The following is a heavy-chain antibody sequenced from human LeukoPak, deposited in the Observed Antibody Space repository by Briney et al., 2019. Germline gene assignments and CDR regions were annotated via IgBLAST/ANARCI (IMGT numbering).Heavy chain of an antibody. CDR2: IYTGDSKT. J-gene: IGHJ4*02. CDR3: ARAHDSSGLDY. D-gene: IGHD3-22*01. Sequence: GESLKISCKGSGYSFTSYWIGWLRQMPGKGLEWMGIIYTGDSKTRYSPSFEGQVTISADKSISTAYLQWSSVKASDTAMYYCARAHDSSGLDYWGQGTLVTVSS. CDR1: GYSFTSYW. V-gene: IGHV5-51*01.